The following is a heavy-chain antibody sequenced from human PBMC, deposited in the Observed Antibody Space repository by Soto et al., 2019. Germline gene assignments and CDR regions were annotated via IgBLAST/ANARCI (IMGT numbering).Heavy chain of an antibody. V-gene: IGHV3-15*01. D-gene: IGHD3-22*01. CDR2: IKSKTDGGTT. CDR1: GFTFSNAW. J-gene: IGHJ4*02. CDR3: TTVLTDYYDSSGYYYYFDY. Sequence: EVQLVESGGGLVKPGGSLRLACAASGFTFSNAWMSWVRQAPGKGLEWVGRIKSKTDGGTTDYAAPVKGRFTISRDDSKNTLYLQMNSLKTEDTAVYYCTTVLTDYYDSSGYYYYFDYWGQGTLVTVSS.